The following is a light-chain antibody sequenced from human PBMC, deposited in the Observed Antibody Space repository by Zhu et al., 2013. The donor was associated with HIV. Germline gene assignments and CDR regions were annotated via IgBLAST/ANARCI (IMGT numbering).Light chain of an antibody. CDR1: QSVSTY. Sequence: EVVLMQSPGTLSLSPGERATLSCRASQSVSTYLAWYQQRPGQPPRLLIYDASNRATGIPARFSGSGSGTDFTLTISSLEPEDFAVYYCQQRTNWPPTWTFGQGTKV. J-gene: IGKJ1*01. CDR2: DAS. V-gene: IGKV3-11*01. CDR3: QQRTNWPPTWT.